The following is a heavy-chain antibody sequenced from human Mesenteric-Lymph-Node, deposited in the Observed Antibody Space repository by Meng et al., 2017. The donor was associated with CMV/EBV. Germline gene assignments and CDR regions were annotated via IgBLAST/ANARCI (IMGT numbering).Heavy chain of an antibody. J-gene: IGHJ4*02. CDR3: ARASYYFDF. V-gene: IGHV4-59*01. Sequence: SETLSLTCTVSRGSIGSYYWSWIRQPPGKGLEWIGSFFYTGNINYNPSLKSRVTISLDASKSQFSLKLNSVTAADTAMYYCARASYYFDFWGQGTLVTVSS. CDR2: FFYTGNI. CDR1: RGSIGSYY.